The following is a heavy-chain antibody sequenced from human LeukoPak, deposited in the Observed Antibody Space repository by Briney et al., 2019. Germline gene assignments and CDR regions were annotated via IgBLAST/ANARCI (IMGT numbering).Heavy chain of an antibody. CDR2: ISSSGSTI. Sequence: GGSLRLSCIVSGFTFRSHWMSWVRQAPGKGLEWVSYISSSGSTIYYADSVKGRFTISRDNAKNSLYLQMNSLRAEDTAVYYCAELGITMIGGVWGKGTTVTISS. CDR1: GFTFRSHW. CDR3: AELGITMIGGV. D-gene: IGHD3-10*02. J-gene: IGHJ6*04. V-gene: IGHV3-48*03.